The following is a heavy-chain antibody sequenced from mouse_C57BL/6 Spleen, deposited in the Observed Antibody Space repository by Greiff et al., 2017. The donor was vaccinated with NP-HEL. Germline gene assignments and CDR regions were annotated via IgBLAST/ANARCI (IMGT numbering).Heavy chain of an antibody. CDR3: ARSSYDGYEGYAMDY. Sequence: EVQLVESEGGLVQPGSSMKLSCTASGFTFSDYYMAWVRQVPEKGLEWVANINYDGSSTYYLDSLKSRFIISRDNAKNILYLQMSSLKSEDTATYYCARSSYDGYEGYAMDYWGQGTSVTVSS. D-gene: IGHD2-3*01. CDR1: GFTFSDYY. J-gene: IGHJ4*01. V-gene: IGHV5-16*01. CDR2: INYDGSST.